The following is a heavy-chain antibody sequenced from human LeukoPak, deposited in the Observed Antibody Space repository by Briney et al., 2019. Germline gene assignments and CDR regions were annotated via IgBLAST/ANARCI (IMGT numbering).Heavy chain of an antibody. CDR3: ARDQWEVWKRYHYYYGMDV. D-gene: IGHD1-26*01. Sequence: ASVKVSCKASGYTFTNYYMHWVRQAPGQGLEWMGIINPSGGSTSYAQKFQGRVTMIRDTSTSTVYMELSSLRSEDTAVYYCARDQWEVWKRYHYYYGMDVWGQGTTVTVSS. V-gene: IGHV1-46*01. CDR2: INPSGGST. J-gene: IGHJ6*02. CDR1: GYTFTNYY.